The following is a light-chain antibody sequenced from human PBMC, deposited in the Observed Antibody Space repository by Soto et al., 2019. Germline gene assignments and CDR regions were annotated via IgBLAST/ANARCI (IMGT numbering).Light chain of an antibody. CDR3: CSYAGSSTYV. Sequence: QSVLTQPASVSGSPGQSITISCTGTSRDVGSYNLVSWYQQHPGKAPKVMIYEVSKRPSGVLNRFSGSKSGNTASLTFFGLQAEDEADYYCCSYAGSSTYVFGTGTKVTVL. J-gene: IGLJ1*01. CDR2: EVS. CDR1: SRDVGSYNL. V-gene: IGLV2-23*02.